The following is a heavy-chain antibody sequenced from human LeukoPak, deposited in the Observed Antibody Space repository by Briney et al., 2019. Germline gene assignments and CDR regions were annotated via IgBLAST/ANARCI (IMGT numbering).Heavy chain of an antibody. Sequence: GASVKVSCKASGYTFTGYYMHWVRQAPGQGLEWMGWINPNSGGTNYAQKFQGRVTMTRDTSISTAYMELSRLRSDDTAVYYCVPFGELSPPFDYWGQRTLVTVSS. CDR1: GYTFTGYY. J-gene: IGHJ4*02. CDR2: INPNSGGT. CDR3: VPFGELSPPFDY. D-gene: IGHD3-10*01. V-gene: IGHV1-2*02.